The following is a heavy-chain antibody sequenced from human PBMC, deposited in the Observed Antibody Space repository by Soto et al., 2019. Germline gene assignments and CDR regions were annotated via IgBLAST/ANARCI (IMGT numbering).Heavy chain of an antibody. D-gene: IGHD3-22*01. CDR1: GYSFIAYG. CDR3: ARGRRSLIGGRYDTSGYLDY. V-gene: IGHV1-18*01. CDR2: ISVYNGNT. J-gene: IGHJ4*02. Sequence: ASVKVSCKASGYSFIAYGLSWVRQAPGQGLEWMGWISVYNGNTNYAQKFQGRVSMTPDTSTSTVYMELRNLRSDDTAFYYCARGRRSLIGGRYDTSGYLDYWGQGTLVTVSS.